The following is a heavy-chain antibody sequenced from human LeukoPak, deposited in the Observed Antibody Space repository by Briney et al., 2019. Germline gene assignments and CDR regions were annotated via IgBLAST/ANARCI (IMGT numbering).Heavy chain of an antibody. V-gene: IGHV1-2*02. CDR1: GYTFTGYS. CDR2: INPNSGGT. Sequence: ASVKVSCKASGYTFTGYSMHWVRQAPGQGLEWMGWINPNSGGTNYAQKFQGRVTMTRDRSINTAYMEMSKLRYGDTAVYYCARVRYSSSWYLDHWGQGTLVTVSS. D-gene: IGHD6-13*01. CDR3: ARVRYSSSWYLDH. J-gene: IGHJ4*02.